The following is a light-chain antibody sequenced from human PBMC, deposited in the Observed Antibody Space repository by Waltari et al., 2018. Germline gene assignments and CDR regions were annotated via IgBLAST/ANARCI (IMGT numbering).Light chain of an antibody. J-gene: IGLJ3*02. V-gene: IGLV4-69*01. CDR3: QTGGHGTWV. Sequence: QQPGGGPGYLMKVNSDGTHSKGDDIPDRFSGSSSGAERYLTISSLQSEDEADYYCQTGGHGTWVFGGGTKVTVL. CDR2: VNSDGTH.